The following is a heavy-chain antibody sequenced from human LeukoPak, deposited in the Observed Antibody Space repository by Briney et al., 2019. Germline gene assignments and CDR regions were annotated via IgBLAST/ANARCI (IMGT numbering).Heavy chain of an antibody. CDR3: ARAVGGDGSGSL. V-gene: IGHV4-59*01. Sequence: PSETLSLTCTVSGGSISSYYWSWIRQPPGKGLEWIGYIYYSGSTNYNPSLKSRVTISVDTSKNQFSLKLSSVTAADTAVYYCARAVGGDGSGSLWGPGTLVTVSS. J-gene: IGHJ4*02. D-gene: IGHD3-10*01. CDR2: IYYSGST. CDR1: GGSISSYY.